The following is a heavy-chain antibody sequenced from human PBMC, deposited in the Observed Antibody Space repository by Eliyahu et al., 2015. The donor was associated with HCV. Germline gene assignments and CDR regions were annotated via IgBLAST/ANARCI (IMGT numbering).Heavy chain of an antibody. CDR2: ISYDGSNK. Sequence: QVQLVESGGGVVQPGRSLRLSCXASGFXFSSYGXXWVRQAPGKGLEWVAVISYDGSNKYYADSVKGRFTISRDNSKNTLYLQMNSLRAEDTAVYYCAKDGEGYCSGGSCYFGGMDVWGQGTTVTVSS. D-gene: IGHD2-15*01. J-gene: IGHJ6*02. CDR1: GFXFSSYG. CDR3: AKDGEGYCSGGSCYFGGMDV. V-gene: IGHV3-30*18.